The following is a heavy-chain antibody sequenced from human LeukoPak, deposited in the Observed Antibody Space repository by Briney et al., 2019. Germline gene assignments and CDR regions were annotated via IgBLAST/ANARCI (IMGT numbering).Heavy chain of an antibody. CDR3: ASYRRGYSGYDRDY. Sequence: TGGSLRLSCASSGFSFRSHGMHWVRQPPGKGLEWIGEINHSGSTNYNPSLKSRVTISVDTSKNQFSLKLSSVTAADTAVYYCASYRRGYSGYDRDYWGQGTLVTVSS. D-gene: IGHD5-12*01. J-gene: IGHJ4*02. CDR2: INHSGST. CDR1: GFSFRSHG. V-gene: IGHV4-34*01.